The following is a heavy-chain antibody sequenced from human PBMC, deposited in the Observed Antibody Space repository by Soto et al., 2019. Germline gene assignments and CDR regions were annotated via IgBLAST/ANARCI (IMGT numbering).Heavy chain of an antibody. CDR3: AKGVVGEHTPCDY. D-gene: IGHD2-21*01. Sequence: QVQLVESGGGVVQPGRSLRLSCAASGFTFSSYGMHWVRQAPGKGLEWVAVISYDGSNKYYADSVKGRFTISRDNSKNTLYLQMNSLRAEDTAVYYCAKGVVGEHTPCDYWGQGTLVTVSS. CDR2: ISYDGSNK. CDR1: GFTFSSYG. V-gene: IGHV3-30*18. J-gene: IGHJ4*02.